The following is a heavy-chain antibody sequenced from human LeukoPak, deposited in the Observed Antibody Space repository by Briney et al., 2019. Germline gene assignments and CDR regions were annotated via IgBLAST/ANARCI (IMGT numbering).Heavy chain of an antibody. CDR3: ARDKTDRRYSYGSGTYGMDV. D-gene: IGHD5-18*01. J-gene: IGHJ6*02. Sequence: PGGSLRLSCAASGFTFSSYWMSWVRQAPGKGLEWVANIKQDGSEKYYVDSVKGRFTISRDNAKNSLYLQMNSLRAEDTAVYYCARDKTDRRYSYGSGTYGMDVWGQGTTVTVSS. CDR1: GFTFSSYW. V-gene: IGHV3-7*01. CDR2: IKQDGSEK.